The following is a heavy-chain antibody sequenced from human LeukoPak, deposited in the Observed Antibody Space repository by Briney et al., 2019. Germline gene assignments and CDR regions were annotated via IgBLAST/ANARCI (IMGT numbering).Heavy chain of an antibody. CDR1: GFTFSSCS. D-gene: IGHD3-3*01. CDR2: ISSSSSYI. J-gene: IGHJ5*02. Sequence: PGGSLRLSCIASGFTFSSCSMNWVRQAPGKGLEWVSSISSSSSYIYYADSVKGRFTISRDNAKNSLYLQMNSLRAEDTALYYCAKDKTAYDFWSGYYAWGQGTLVTVSS. CDR3: AKDKTAYDFWSGYYA. V-gene: IGHV3-21*04.